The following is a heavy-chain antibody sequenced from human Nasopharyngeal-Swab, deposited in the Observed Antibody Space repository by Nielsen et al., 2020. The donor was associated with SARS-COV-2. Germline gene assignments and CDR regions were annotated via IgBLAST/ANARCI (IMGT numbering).Heavy chain of an antibody. D-gene: IGHD6-19*01. Sequence: GGSLRLSCAASGFTFSNFWMSWVRQAPGKWLEWVANIKQDGTEKYYVDSVKGRFTISMDNAKNSLYLQMNSLRAEDTAVYYCAVDGYWGQGTLVTVSS. CDR2: IKQDGTEK. CDR3: AVDGY. CDR1: GFTFSNFW. J-gene: IGHJ4*02. V-gene: IGHV3-7*01.